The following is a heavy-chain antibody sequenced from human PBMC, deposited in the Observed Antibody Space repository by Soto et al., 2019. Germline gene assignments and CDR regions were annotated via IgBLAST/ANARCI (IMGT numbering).Heavy chain of an antibody. Sequence: GGSLRLSCASSGFTVSSNYMSWVRQAPGKGLEWVSVIYSGGSTYYVDSVKGRFTISRDNAKNSLYLQMNSLRAEDTAVYYCARDRPFYGSGSYAYWGQGTLVTVSS. V-gene: IGHV3-53*01. J-gene: IGHJ4*02. CDR1: GFTVSSNY. CDR3: ARDRPFYGSGSYAY. D-gene: IGHD3-10*01. CDR2: IYSGGST.